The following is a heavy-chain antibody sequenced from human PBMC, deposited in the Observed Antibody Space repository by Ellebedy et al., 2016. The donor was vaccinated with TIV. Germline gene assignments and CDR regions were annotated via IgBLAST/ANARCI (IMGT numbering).Heavy chain of an antibody. CDR1: GFTFSSYA. CDR3: AREEPAALDYYYGMDV. CDR2: ISGSGGST. D-gene: IGHD1-14*01. V-gene: IGHV3-23*01. J-gene: IGHJ6*02. Sequence: GGSLRLXXAASGFTFSSYAMSWVRQAPGKGLEWVSAISGSGGSTYYADSVKGRFTISRDNSKNTLYLQMNSLRAEDTAVYYCAREEPAALDYYYGMDVWGQGTTVTVSS.